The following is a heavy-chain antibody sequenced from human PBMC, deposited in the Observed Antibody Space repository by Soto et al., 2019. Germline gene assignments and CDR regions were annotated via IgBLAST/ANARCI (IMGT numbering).Heavy chain of an antibody. CDR2: IYYSGST. CDR3: ARRVRFPGWFDP. D-gene: IGHD2-21*01. J-gene: IGHJ5*02. Sequence: QVQLQESGPGLVKPSETLSLTCTVSGGSISSYYWSWIRQPPGKGLEWIRYIYYSGSTNYNPSLKSRVTISVDTSKSQFSLKLSSVTAADTAVYYCARRVRFPGWFDPWGQGTLVTVSS. CDR1: GGSISSYY. V-gene: IGHV4-59*01.